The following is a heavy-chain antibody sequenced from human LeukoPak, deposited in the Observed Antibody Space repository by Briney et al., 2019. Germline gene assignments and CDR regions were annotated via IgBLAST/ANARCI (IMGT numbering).Heavy chain of an antibody. CDR1: GYTFTSYG. CDR3: ARGDCSSTSCEVWFDP. J-gene: IGHJ5*02. V-gene: IGHV1-69*13. D-gene: IGHD2-2*01. Sequence: SVKVSCKASGYTFTSYGISWVRQAPGQGLEWMGGIIPIFGTANYAQKFQGRVTITADESTSTAYMELSSLRSEDTAVYYCARGDCSSTSCEVWFDPWGQGTLVTVSS. CDR2: IIPIFGTA.